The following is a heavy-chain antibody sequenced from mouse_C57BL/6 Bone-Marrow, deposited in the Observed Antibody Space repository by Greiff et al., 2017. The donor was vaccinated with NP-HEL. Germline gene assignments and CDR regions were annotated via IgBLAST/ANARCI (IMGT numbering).Heavy chain of an antibody. Sequence: QVQLQQPGAELVMPGASVKLSCKASGYTFTSYWMHWVKPRPGQGLEWIGEIDPSDSYTNYNQKFKGKSTLTVDKSSSTAYMQLSSLTSEDSAVYYCARGDLFAYWGQGTLVTVSA. V-gene: IGHV1-69*01. D-gene: IGHD3-3*01. J-gene: IGHJ3*01. CDR1: GYTFTSYW. CDR3: ARGDLFAY. CDR2: IDPSDSYT.